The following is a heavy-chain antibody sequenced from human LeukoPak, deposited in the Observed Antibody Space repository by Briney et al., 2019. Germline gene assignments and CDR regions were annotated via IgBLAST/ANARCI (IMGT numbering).Heavy chain of an antibody. J-gene: IGHJ4*02. CDR1: GFSFSSFS. D-gene: IGHD6-19*01. Sequence: GGSLRLPCVASGFSFSSFSMHWVRQAPGKGLEWVAFLSYDGSDKYYADSVMGRFTISRDNSKNTVYLEVNRPTHEDTAVYYCAGDPSRIAVAGGRPDYWGQGTPVIVSS. V-gene: IGHV3-30*04. CDR2: LSYDGSDK. CDR3: AGDPSRIAVAGGRPDY.